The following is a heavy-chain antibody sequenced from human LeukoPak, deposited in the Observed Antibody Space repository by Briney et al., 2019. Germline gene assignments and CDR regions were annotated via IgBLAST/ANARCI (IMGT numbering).Heavy chain of an antibody. CDR1: GGTFSSYA. D-gene: IGHD5-18*01. J-gene: IGHJ3*02. CDR2: IIPIFGTA. V-gene: IGHV1-69*01. Sequence: SVKVSCKASGGTFSSYAISWVRQAPGQGLEWMGGIIPIFGTANYAQKFQGRVTITAYESTSTAYMELSSLRSEDTAVYYCARVDTAMVWSAFDIWGQGTMVTVSS. CDR3: ARVDTAMVWSAFDI.